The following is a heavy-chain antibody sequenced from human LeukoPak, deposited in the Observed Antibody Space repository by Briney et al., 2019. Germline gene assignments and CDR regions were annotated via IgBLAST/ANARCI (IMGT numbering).Heavy chain of an antibody. J-gene: IGHJ4*02. D-gene: IGHD1-1*01. CDR2: IYYSGST. CDR3: AREKLGTYFDY. Sequence: SETLSLTCTVSGGSISSYYWSWIRQPPGKGLEWIGYIYYSGSTNYNPSLKSRVTISVDTSKNQFSLKLSSVTAADTAAYYCAREKLGTYFDYWGQGTLVTVSS. V-gene: IGHV4-59*01. CDR1: GGSISSYY.